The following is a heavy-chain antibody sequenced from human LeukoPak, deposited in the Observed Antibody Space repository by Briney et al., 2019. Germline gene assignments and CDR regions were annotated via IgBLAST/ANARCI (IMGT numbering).Heavy chain of an antibody. V-gene: IGHV3-23*01. J-gene: IGHJ3*01. CDR3: AKDPNGDYVGAFDS. D-gene: IGHD4-17*01. CDR1: GLTFSNYA. CDR2: ITGRGGT. Sequence: SGGSLRLSCAASGLTFSNYATTWVRQAPGKGLEWISSITGRGGTSYTDSVKGRFTVYRDNSKNTLYLQMNSLRVGDTALYYCAKDPNGDYVGAFDSWGQGTMVTVSS.